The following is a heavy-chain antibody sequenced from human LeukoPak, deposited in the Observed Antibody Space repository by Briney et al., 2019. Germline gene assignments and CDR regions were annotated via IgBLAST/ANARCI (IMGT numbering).Heavy chain of an antibody. Sequence: SETLSLTCSVSGGSISSYYWSWLRQPPGKGLEWIGFFHDSEGTNYNPSLKSRVSISVDTSKNQVSLRLSSVTAADTAVYYCATRDATGRPGIGFDFWGQGTLVTVSS. CDR2: FHDSEGT. CDR3: ATRDATGRPGIGFDF. V-gene: IGHV4-59*08. CDR1: GGSISSYY. J-gene: IGHJ4*02. D-gene: IGHD1-26*01.